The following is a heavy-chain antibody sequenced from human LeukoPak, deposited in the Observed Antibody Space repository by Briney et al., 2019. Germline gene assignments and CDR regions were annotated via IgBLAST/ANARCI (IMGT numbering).Heavy chain of an antibody. V-gene: IGHV4-59*01. Sequence: KPSETLSLTCTASGGSISSYYWSWIRLPPGKGLEWIGHLSKSGNTNYSPSLKSRVTIFGDTSKNQFFLKLSSVTAADTAVYYCARARYVNSFYAFDIWGQGTLVTVSS. CDR1: GGSISSYY. CDR2: LSKSGNT. CDR3: ARARYVNSFYAFDI. J-gene: IGHJ3*02. D-gene: IGHD3-9*01.